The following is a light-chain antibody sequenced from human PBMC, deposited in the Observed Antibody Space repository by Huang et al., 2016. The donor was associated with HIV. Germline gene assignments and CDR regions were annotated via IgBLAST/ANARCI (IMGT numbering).Light chain of an antibody. CDR1: QSVSSN. Sequence: EIVMTQSPATLSVSPGERATLSCRARQSVSSNLAWYQQKPGQAPRLLIYGASTRATGIPARFSGSGSGTKFTLTISSLQSEDFALYYCQQYDNWPPEYTFGQGTKLEIK. V-gene: IGKV3-15*01. CDR2: GAS. CDR3: QQYDNWPPEYT. J-gene: IGKJ2*01.